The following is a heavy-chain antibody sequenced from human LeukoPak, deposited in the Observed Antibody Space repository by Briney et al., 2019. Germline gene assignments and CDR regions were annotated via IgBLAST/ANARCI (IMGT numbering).Heavy chain of an antibody. CDR1: GGSISSSSYY. CDR2: IYYSGST. CDR3: ANRSGSYLYYFDY. J-gene: IGHJ4*02. V-gene: IGHV4-39*01. D-gene: IGHD3-10*01. Sequence: SETLSLTCTVSGGSISSSSYYWGWIRQPPGKGLEWIGSIYYSGSTYYNPSLKSRVTISVDTSKNQFSLKLSSVTAADTAVYYCANRSGSYLYYFDYWGQGTLVTVSS.